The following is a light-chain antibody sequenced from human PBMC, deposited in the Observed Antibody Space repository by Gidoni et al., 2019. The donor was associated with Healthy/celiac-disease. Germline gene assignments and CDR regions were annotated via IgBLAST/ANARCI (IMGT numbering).Light chain of an antibody. CDR3: QQYNNCPQT. CDR1: QSVSRN. Sequence: EIGRTQSPATLSVAPGERATLSCRASQSVSRNLAWYQQKPGQAPRLLIYGASTRATGIPARFSGSGSGTEFTLTISSLQSEDFAVYYCQQYNNCPQTFGQGTKVEIK. CDR2: GAS. V-gene: IGKV3-15*01. J-gene: IGKJ1*01.